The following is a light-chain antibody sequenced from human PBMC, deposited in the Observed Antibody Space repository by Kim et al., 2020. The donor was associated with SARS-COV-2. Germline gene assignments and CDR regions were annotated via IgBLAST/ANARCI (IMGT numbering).Light chain of an antibody. Sequence: DIQMTQAPSTLSASVGDRVSITCRASQSVSIWWAWYQQKPGEAPKLLIYDASTLESGVPSRFSGSGSETDFTLTISGLQADDFATYYGQQYKGFSPGFGPGTKVDIK. CDR2: DAS. CDR1: QSVSIW. J-gene: IGKJ3*01. CDR3: QQYKGFSPG. V-gene: IGKV1-5*01.